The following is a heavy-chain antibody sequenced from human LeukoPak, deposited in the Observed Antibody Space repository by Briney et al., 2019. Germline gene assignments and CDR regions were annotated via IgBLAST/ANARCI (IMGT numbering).Heavy chain of an antibody. CDR3: AGGYCSGGSCYPPVDP. Sequence: PGGSLRLSCAASGFTFSSYGMHWVRQAPGKGLEWVAVISYDGSNKYYADSVKGRFTISRDNSKNTLYLQMNSLRAEDTAVYYCAGGYCSGGSCYPPVDPWGQGTLVTVSS. J-gene: IGHJ5*02. CDR1: GFTFSSYG. V-gene: IGHV3-30*03. CDR2: ISYDGSNK. D-gene: IGHD2-15*01.